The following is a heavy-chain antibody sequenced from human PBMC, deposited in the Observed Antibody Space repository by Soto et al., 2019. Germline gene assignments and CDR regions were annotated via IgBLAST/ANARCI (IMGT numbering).Heavy chain of an antibody. J-gene: IGHJ6*02. D-gene: IGHD1-1*01. CDR1: GGSISSGSYS. CDR2: IYHSGST. Sequence: PSDSLSLTCAVSGGSISSGSYSWGWIRQPPGKGLEWVGYIYHSGSTYYNPSLKSRVTISVDRSKNQFSLKLSSVTAADTAVYYCARGGNDLIYYYYGMDVWGQGTTVTVSS. V-gene: IGHV4-30-2*01. CDR3: ARGGNDLIYYYYGMDV.